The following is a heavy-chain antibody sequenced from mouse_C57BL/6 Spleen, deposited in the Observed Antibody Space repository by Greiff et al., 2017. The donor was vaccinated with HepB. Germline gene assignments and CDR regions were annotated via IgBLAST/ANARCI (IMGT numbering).Heavy chain of an antibody. D-gene: IGHD2-1*01. J-gene: IGHJ1*03. CDR3: TRDGNPGYFDV. CDR1: GYTFTHYE. V-gene: IGHV1-15*01. Sequence: QVQLQQSGAELVRPGASVTLSCKASGYTFTHYEMHWVKQTPVHGLEWIGAIDPETGGTAYNQKFKGKAILTADKSSSTAYMELRSLTSEDSAVYYCTRDGNPGYFDVWGTGTTVTVSS. CDR2: IDPETGGT.